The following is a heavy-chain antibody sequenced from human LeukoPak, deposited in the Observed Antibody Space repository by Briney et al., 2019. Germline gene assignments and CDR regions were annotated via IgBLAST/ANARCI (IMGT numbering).Heavy chain of an antibody. CDR1: GYALINYG. J-gene: IGHJ5*02. V-gene: IGHV1-18*01. D-gene: IGHD2/OR15-2a*01. CDR2: SSPYNGKT. CDR3: ARWGIHIVTVPFSNWFDP. Sequence: ASVKVSCKASGYALINYGITWVRQAPGQGLEWMGWSSPYNGKTNYAQKLQGRVTMTTDTSTNTAYMELRSLRSDDTAVYYCARWGIHIVTVPFSNWFDPWGQGTLVTVSS.